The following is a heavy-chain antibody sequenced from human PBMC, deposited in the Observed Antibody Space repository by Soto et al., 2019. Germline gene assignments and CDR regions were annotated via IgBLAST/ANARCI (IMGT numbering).Heavy chain of an antibody. CDR1: GFTFSSYA. J-gene: IGHJ6*02. CDR2: ISGSGGST. D-gene: IGHD6-13*01. V-gene: IGHV3-23*01. CDR3: AKNGYSATPGPPAYYGMDV. Sequence: GGSLRLSCAASGFTFSSYAMSWVRQAPGKGLEWVSAISGSGGSTYYADSVKGRFTISRDNSKNTLYLQMNSLRAEDTAVYYCAKNGYSATPGPPAYYGMDVWGQGTTVTVSS.